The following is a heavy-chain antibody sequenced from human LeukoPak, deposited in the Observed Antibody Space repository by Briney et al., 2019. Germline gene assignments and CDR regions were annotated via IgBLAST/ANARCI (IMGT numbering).Heavy chain of an antibody. CDR3: TKRRPTGSVTVDEY. CDR2: VNYNSANK. D-gene: IGHD2-21*02. Sequence: AGGSLRLSCTTSGFTFSSFTMSWVRQAPEKGLEWVATVNYNSANKLHADSVKGRFTISRDNSKNTLYLQMHSLRADDTALYYCTKRRPTGSVTVDEYWGQGALVTVSS. J-gene: IGHJ4*02. CDR1: GFTFSSFT. V-gene: IGHV3-23*01.